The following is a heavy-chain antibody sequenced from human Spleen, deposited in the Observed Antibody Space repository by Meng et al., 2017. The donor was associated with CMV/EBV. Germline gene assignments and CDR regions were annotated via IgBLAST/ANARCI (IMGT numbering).Heavy chain of an antibody. J-gene: IGHJ4*02. CDR3: ARDGGSITIFWD. Sequence: SETLSLTCAVYGGSFSGYYWSWIRQPPGKGLEWIGEINHSGSTYYNPSLKSRLTISVDTSKNQFSLKLTSVTAADTAIYYCARDGGSITIFWDWGQGTLVTVSS. CDR1: GGSFSGYY. V-gene: IGHV4-34*01. CDR2: INHSGST. D-gene: IGHD3-9*01.